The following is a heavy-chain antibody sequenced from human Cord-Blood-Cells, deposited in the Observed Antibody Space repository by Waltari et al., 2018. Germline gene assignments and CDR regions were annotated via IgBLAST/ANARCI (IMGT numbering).Heavy chain of an antibody. J-gene: IGHJ4*02. D-gene: IGHD6-13*01. CDR1: GGAISSSY. CDR3: ARAPRYSSSWYY. Sequence: QVPLQESGPGLVKPSETLSLTCTVSGGAISSSYCSCIRPPPGKGLEWIGYIYYRGSTNYNPSLKSRVTISVDTSKNQFSLKLSSVTAADTAVYYCARAPRYSSSWYYWGQGTLVTVSS. V-gene: IGHV4-59*01. CDR2: IYYRGST.